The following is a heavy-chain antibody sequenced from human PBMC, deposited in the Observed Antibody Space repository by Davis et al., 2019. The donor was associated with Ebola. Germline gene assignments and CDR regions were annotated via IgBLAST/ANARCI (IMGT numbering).Heavy chain of an antibody. D-gene: IGHD2-2*01. CDR2: ISHDGTSK. CDR1: GFTFSSYA. V-gene: IGHV3-30*04. Sequence: PGGSLRLSCAASGFTFSSYAIHWVRQAPGGGLEWVTMISHDGTSKYYADSVKGRFTISRDNSMNTLYLQLSSLTAEDTAVYYCARGPSSGAFDVWGQGTLVTVSS. J-gene: IGHJ3*01. CDR3: ARGPSSGAFDV.